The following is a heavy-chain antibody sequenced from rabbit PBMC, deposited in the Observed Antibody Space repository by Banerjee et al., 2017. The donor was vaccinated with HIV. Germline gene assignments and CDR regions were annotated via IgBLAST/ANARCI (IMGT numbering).Heavy chain of an antibody. Sequence: QEQLEESGGDLVKPEGSLTLTCTASGFTISSSYWICWVRQAPGKGLEWITCIYTSNGNTYYASWAKGRFTISLDNAQNTVFLQMTSLTAADTATYFCARVGFGSDWGVYGLWGPGTLVTVS. J-gene: IGHJ4*01. D-gene: IGHD4-1*01. CDR2: IYTSNGNT. CDR1: GFTISSSYW. CDR3: ARVGFGSDWGVYGL. V-gene: IGHV1S45*01.